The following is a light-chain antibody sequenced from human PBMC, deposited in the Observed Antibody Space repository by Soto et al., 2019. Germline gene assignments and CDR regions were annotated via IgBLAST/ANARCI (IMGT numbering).Light chain of an antibody. CDR2: GAS. CDR3: QHYGRALWA. V-gene: IGKV3-20*01. CDR1: QRVTRDY. Sequence: IVVTQSPCILSLCPGETPSVSCRASQRVTRDYLAWYQQKPGQSPRLLMSGASGRATGVPDRFSGSGSGTDFTLTISRLEPEDFAVYYCQHYGRALWAFGQGTKVDI. J-gene: IGKJ1*01.